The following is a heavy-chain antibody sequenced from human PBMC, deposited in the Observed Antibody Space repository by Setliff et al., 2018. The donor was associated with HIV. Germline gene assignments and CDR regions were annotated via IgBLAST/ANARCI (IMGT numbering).Heavy chain of an antibody. CDR3: ARSGTYYYETTGYFRGRYFDS. CDR2: INPSSTST. D-gene: IGHD3-22*01. V-gene: IGHV1-46*01. Sequence: ASVKVSCKTSGYIFIRYYIFWVRQAPGQGLEWMGIINPSSTSTNYAQRFQGRITLTRDTSTSTVYMELSSLRSDDTAVYYCARSGTYYYETTGYFRGRYFDSWGQGTLVTVSS. CDR1: GYIFIRYY. J-gene: IGHJ4*02.